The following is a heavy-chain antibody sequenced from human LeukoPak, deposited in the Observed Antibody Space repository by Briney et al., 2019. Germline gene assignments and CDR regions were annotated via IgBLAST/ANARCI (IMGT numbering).Heavy chain of an antibody. Sequence: SETLSLTCAVYGGSFSGYYWSWIRQPPGKGLEWIGEIKHSGSTNYNPSLKSRVTISVDTSKNQFSLKLSSVTAADTAVYYCARGPWYYDSSGYSPYFDYWGQGTLVTVSS. V-gene: IGHV4-34*01. CDR3: ARGPWYYDSSGYSPYFDY. CDR1: GGSFSGYY. J-gene: IGHJ4*02. CDR2: IKHSGST. D-gene: IGHD3-22*01.